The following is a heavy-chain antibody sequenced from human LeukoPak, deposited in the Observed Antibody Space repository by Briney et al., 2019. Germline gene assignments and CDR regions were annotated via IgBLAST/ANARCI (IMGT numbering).Heavy chain of an antibody. CDR2: IWYDGSNK. Sequence: GSLRLSCAASGFTFSSYGMHWVRQAPGKGLEWVAVIWYDGSNKYYADSVKGRFTISRDNSKNTLYLQMNSLRAEDTAVYYCARAYCSSTSCYYYYYGMDVWGQGTTVTVSS. CDR3: ARAYCSSTSCYYYYYGMDV. D-gene: IGHD2-2*01. J-gene: IGHJ6*02. CDR1: GFTFSSYG. V-gene: IGHV3-33*01.